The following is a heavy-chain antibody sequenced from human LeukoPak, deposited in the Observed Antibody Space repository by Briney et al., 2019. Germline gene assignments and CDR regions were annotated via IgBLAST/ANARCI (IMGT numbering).Heavy chain of an antibody. V-gene: IGHV3-48*04. D-gene: IGHD6-19*01. CDR2: IGGGGETI. CDR3: ARDARTSGRSIPYYDS. Sequence: PGGSLRLSCAASGFTFSSYWMCWVRQAPGKGLEWVAYIGGGGETIYYADSVKGRFTISRDNVKNSLYLQMNSLRAEDTAVYYCARDARTSGRSIPYYDSWGQGTRVTVSS. CDR1: GFTFSSYW. J-gene: IGHJ4*02.